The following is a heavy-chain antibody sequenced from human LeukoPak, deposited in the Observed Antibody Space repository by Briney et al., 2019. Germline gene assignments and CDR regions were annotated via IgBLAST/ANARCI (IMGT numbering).Heavy chain of an antibody. CDR3: ARGPYYDPSGYPGY. CDR2: ISAYNDNT. CDR1: GYTFASYG. Sequence: GASVRVSCKASGYTFASYGITWVRQAPGQGLEWMGWISAYNDNTNYAQKLQGRVTMTTDTSTSTVYMELRSLRSDDTAVYYCARGPYYDPSGYPGYWGQGTLVTVSS. V-gene: IGHV1-18*01. J-gene: IGHJ4*02. D-gene: IGHD3-22*01.